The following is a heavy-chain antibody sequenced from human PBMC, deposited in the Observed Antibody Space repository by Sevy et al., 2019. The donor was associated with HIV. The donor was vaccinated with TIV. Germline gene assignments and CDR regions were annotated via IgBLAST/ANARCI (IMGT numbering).Heavy chain of an antibody. D-gene: IGHD3-10*01. J-gene: IGHJ6*02. CDR3: ARHPRRGANMVREGGAYYYYGMDV. CDR1: GGSISSYY. Sequence: SETLSLTCTVSGGSISSYYWSWIRQPPGKGLEWIGYIYYSGSTNYNPSLKSRVTISVDTSKNQFSLKLSSVTAADTAVYYCARHPRRGANMVREGGAYYYYGMDVWGQGTTVTVSS. CDR2: IYYSGST. V-gene: IGHV4-59*08.